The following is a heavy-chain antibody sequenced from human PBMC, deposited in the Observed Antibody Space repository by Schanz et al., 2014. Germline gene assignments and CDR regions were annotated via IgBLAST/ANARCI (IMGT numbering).Heavy chain of an antibody. Sequence: QVQLVESGGGLVKPGGSLRLSCAASGFTFSNYYMSWIRQAPGKGLEWVSYIGTVVSTIHYADSVKGRFTISRDNAKSSLYLQMNSLRAEDTAVYYCARGRGYSGGHFDDWGQGILVTVSS. V-gene: IGHV3-11*01. J-gene: IGHJ4*02. D-gene: IGHD2-15*01. CDR1: GFTFSNYY. CDR2: IGTVVSTI. CDR3: ARGRGYSGGHFDD.